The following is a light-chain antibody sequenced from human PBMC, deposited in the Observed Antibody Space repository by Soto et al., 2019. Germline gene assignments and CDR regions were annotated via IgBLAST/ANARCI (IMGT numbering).Light chain of an antibody. J-gene: IGKJ4*01. V-gene: IGKV3-15*01. CDR2: GAS. Sequence: DIVMTQSPATLSVSPGGRATLSCRASQSVSSNLAWYQQKPGQAPRLLIYGASTRATGIPARFSGSGSGTEFTLTISSLQSEDFAVYYCQQYNNWPLTFGGGTKVDIK. CDR3: QQYNNWPLT. CDR1: QSVSSN.